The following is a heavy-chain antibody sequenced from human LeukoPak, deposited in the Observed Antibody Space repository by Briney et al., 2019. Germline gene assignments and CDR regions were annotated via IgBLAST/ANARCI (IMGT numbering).Heavy chain of an antibody. CDR3: ARDVGGWFDP. Sequence: AASVKVSCKASGGTFSSYAISWVRQAPGQGLEWMGRIIPIFGTANYAQKFQGRVTITTDESTSTACMELSSLRSEDTAVYYCARDVGGWFDPWGQGTLVTVSS. CDR1: GGTFSSYA. D-gene: IGHD3-16*01. V-gene: IGHV1-69*05. J-gene: IGHJ5*02. CDR2: IIPIFGTA.